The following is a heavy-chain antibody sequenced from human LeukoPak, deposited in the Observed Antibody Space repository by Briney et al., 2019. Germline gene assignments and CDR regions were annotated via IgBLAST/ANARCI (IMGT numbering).Heavy chain of an antibody. D-gene: IGHD6-19*01. J-gene: IGHJ4*02. Sequence: PSEALSLTCTVSGGSISSYYWSWIRQPAGKGLEWIGRIYTSGSTNYNPSLKSRVTMSVDTSKNQFPLKLSSVTAADTAVYYCARSQWLARFDYWGQGTLVTVSS. CDR2: IYTSGST. V-gene: IGHV4-4*07. CDR1: GGSISSYY. CDR3: ARSQWLARFDY.